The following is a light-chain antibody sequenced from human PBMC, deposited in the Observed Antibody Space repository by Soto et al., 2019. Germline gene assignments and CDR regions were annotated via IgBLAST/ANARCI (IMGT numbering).Light chain of an antibody. CDR3: QQHFSTPWT. J-gene: IGKJ1*01. V-gene: IGKV4-1*01. CDR1: QSVLYSINNENY. Sequence: DIVMTQSPDSLAVSLGGRATINCKSSQSVLYSINNENYLAWYQQKPGQPPKLLIFWASTRESGVPDRFSGSGSQTDFTLTISSLQAEDVAVYYCQQHFSTPWTFGQGTKVEIK. CDR2: WAS.